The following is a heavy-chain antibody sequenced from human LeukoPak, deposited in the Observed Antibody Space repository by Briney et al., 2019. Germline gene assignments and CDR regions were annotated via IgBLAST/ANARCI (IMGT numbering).Heavy chain of an antibody. V-gene: IGHV1-69*04. CDR2: IIPILGIA. CDR1: GGTFSSYA. Sequence: EASVTVSCKASGGTFSSYAISWVRQAPGQGLEWMGRIIPILGIANYAQKFQGRVTITADKSTSTAYMELSSLRSEDTAVYYCASYVITFGGVIGFDYWGQGTLVTVSS. D-gene: IGHD3-16*02. J-gene: IGHJ4*02. CDR3: ASYVITFGGVIGFDY.